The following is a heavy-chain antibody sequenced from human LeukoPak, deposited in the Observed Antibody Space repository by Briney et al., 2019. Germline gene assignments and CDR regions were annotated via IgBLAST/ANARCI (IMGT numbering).Heavy chain of an antibody. CDR3: ARFVATATRRRGFDY. CDR2: IYYSGST. CDR1: GGSISSYY. Sequence: SETLSLTCTVSGGSISSYYWSWIRQPPGKGLEWIGYIYYSGSTNYNPSLKSRVTISVDTSKNQFSLKLSSVTAADTAVYYCARFVATATRRRGFDYWGQGTLVTVSS. D-gene: IGHD4-17*01. J-gene: IGHJ4*02. V-gene: IGHV4-59*01.